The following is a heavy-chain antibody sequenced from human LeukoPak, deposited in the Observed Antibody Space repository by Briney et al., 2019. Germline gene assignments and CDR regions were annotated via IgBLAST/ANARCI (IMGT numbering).Heavy chain of an antibody. D-gene: IGHD3-22*01. CDR3: AREEYYYDSSGYSMWYFQH. Sequence: GGSLRLSCAASGFTVSSNYMSWVRQAPGKGREGVSVIYSGGSTYYADSVKGRFTISRDNSKNTLYLQMNSLRAEDTAVYYCAREEYYYDSSGYSMWYFQHWGQGTLVTVSS. CDR1: GFTVSSNY. V-gene: IGHV3-53*01. J-gene: IGHJ1*01. CDR2: IYSGGST.